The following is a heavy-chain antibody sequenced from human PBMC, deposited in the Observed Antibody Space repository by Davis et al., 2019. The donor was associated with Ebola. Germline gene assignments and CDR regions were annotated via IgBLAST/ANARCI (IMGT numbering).Heavy chain of an antibody. V-gene: IGHV4-4*02. J-gene: IGHJ6*03. CDR3: ARGQAVIAARTTRSYYYYYMDV. CDR2: INHSGST. CDR1: GGSISSSNW. Sequence: SETLSLTCGVSGGSISSSNWWSWVRQPPGKGLEWIGEINHSGSTNYNPSLKSRVTISVDTSKNQFSLKLSSVTAADTAVYYCARGQAVIAARTTRSYYYYYMDVWGKGTTVTVSS. D-gene: IGHD6-6*01.